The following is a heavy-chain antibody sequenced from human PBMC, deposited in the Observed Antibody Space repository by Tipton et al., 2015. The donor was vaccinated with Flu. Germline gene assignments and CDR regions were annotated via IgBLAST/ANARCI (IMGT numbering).Heavy chain of an antibody. CDR2: ISAYNGNT. CDR1: GYTFTSYG. J-gene: IGHJ5*02. CDR3: ARHNYYGSGSYYNIGWFDP. V-gene: IGHV1-18*01. Sequence: QVQLVQSGAEVKKPGASVKVSCKASGYTFTSYGISWVRQAPGQGLEWMGWISAYNGNTNYAQKLQGRVTMTTDTSTSTAYMELRNLRSDDTAVYYCARHNYYGSGSYYNIGWFDPWGQGTLVTVSS. D-gene: IGHD3-10*01.